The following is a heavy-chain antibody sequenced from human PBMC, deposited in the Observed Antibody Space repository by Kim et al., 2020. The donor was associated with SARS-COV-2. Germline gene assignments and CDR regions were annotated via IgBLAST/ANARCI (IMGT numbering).Heavy chain of an antibody. D-gene: IGHD1-1*01. CDR3: AKVGANWNALDY. CDR2: ISWNSGSI. J-gene: IGHJ4*02. Sequence: GGSLRLSCAASGFTFDDYAMHWVRQAPGKGLEWVSGISWNSGSIGYADSVKGRFTISRDNAKNSLYLQMNSLRAEDTALYYCAKVGANWNALDYWGQGTLVTVSS. CDR1: GFTFDDYA. V-gene: IGHV3-9*01.